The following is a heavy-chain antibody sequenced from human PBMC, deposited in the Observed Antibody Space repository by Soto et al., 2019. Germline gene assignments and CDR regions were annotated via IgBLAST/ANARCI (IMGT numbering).Heavy chain of an antibody. CDR2: INAGNGNT. Sequence: GASVKVSCKASGYTFTGYAMHWVRQAPGQRLEWMGWINAGNGNTKYSQKFQGRVTITRDTSASTTYMELSSLRSEDTAVYYCARAVAVPADFDYWGQGTLVTSPQ. CDR1: GYTFTGYA. CDR3: ARAVAVPADFDY. V-gene: IGHV1-3*01. J-gene: IGHJ4*02. D-gene: IGHD6-19*01.